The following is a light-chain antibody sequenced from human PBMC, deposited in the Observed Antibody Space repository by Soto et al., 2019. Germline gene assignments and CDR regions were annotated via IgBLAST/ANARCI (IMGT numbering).Light chain of an antibody. J-gene: IGKJ1*01. Sequence: DIQMTQSPSILSASVGDRVTITCRASQRIDTWLAWYQQKPGTAPKLLIYKATTLQSGVPSRFSGSGSGTEFTLAISSLEPDDFATYYCQQYETFSPWTFGQGTTVDIK. V-gene: IGKV1-5*03. CDR2: KAT. CDR3: QQYETFSPWT. CDR1: QRIDTW.